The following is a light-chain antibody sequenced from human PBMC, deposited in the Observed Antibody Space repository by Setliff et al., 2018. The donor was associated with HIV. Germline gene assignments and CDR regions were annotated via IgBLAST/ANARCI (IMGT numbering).Light chain of an antibody. J-gene: IGLJ1*01. CDR3: QSYDSSLSASGV. Sequence: QSVLTQPPSVSGAPGQRVTISCTGSSSNIGAGYDVHWYQQLPGTAPKLLIYGNTNRPSGVPDRFSGSKSGTSASLAITGLQPEDEADYYCQSYDSSLSASGVFGTGTKVTV. V-gene: IGLV1-40*01. CDR2: GNT. CDR1: SSNIGAGYD.